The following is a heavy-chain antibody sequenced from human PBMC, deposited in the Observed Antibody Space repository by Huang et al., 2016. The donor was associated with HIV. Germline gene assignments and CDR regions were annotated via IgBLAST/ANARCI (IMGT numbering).Heavy chain of an antibody. D-gene: IGHD3-22*01. J-gene: IGHJ4*02. CDR1: GFPFSKYW. CDR3: GRDRTNLYDSTGYLGDIDY. V-gene: IGHV3-7*01. Sequence: EVQVVESGGGSVQPGGSLRLSCAASGFPFSKYWMTWVRQVPGEGLSGLVRRNKDGSEKYYVDSVKGRFTISRDNTKNSVHVQRTSLRGEDTAVYYCGRDRTNLYDSTGYLGDIDYWGLGTLVTVSS. CDR2: RNKDGSEK.